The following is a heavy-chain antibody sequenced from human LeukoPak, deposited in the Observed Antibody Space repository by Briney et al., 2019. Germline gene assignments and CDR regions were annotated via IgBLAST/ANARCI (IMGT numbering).Heavy chain of an antibody. D-gene: IGHD2-2*01. V-gene: IGHV1-2*02. CDR1: GYTFTGFY. J-gene: IGHJ5*02. CDR3: AKDPLRLYTSLSGWFDP. Sequence: GASVKVSCKASGYTFTGFYMHWVRQAPGQGLEWMGWINSDSGGTNYAQKFQGRVTMTRDTSISTAYMELSRLRSDDTAVYFCAKDPLRLYTSLSGWFDPWGQGTLVTVSS. CDR2: INSDSGGT.